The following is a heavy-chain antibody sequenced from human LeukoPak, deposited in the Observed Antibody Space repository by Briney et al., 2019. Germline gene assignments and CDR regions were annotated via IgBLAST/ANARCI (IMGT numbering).Heavy chain of an antibody. CDR1: GGSISSSSYY. CDR3: ARQRRSEWELDY. J-gene: IGHJ4*02. V-gene: IGHV4-39*01. CDR2: IYYSGST. Sequence: SETLSLTCTVSGGSISSSSYYWGWIRQPPGKGLEWIGSIYYSGSTYYNPSLKSRVTISVDTSKNQFSLKLSSVTAADTAVYYCARQRRSEWELDYWGQGTLVTVSS. D-gene: IGHD1-26*01.